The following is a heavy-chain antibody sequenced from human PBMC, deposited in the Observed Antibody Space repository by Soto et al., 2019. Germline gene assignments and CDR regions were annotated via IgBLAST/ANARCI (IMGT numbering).Heavy chain of an antibody. CDR2: IRGSGIRT. D-gene: IGHD3-9*01. CDR1: GFTFSNYA. Sequence: GGSLRLSCAASGFTFSNYAMNWVRQAPGKGLEWVSGIRGSGIRTYYADSVKGRFTISRDNSKNTLYLQMNSLRAEDTAVYYCAKEGSHYDILTGSGYYGMDVWGQGTTVTVSS. J-gene: IGHJ6*02. CDR3: AKEGSHYDILTGSGYYGMDV. V-gene: IGHV3-23*01.